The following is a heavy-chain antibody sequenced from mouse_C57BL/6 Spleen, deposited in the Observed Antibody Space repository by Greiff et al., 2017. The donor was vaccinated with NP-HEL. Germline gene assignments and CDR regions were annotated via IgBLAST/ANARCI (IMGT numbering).Heavy chain of an antibody. Sequence: EVQLVESGGGLVKPGGSLKLSCAASGFTFSDYGMHWVRQAPEKGLEWVAYISSGSSTIYYADTVKGRFTLSRDNAKNTLFLQMTSLRSEDTAMYYCARDYDYDVDYWGQGTTLTVSS. CDR2: ISSGSSTI. J-gene: IGHJ2*01. V-gene: IGHV5-17*01. CDR3: ARDYDYDVDY. CDR1: GFTFSDYG. D-gene: IGHD2-4*01.